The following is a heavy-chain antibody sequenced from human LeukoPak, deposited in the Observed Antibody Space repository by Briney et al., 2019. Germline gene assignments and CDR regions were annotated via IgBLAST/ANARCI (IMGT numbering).Heavy chain of an antibody. CDR2: IKQDGSEK. CDR1: GFTFTTYW. CDR3: AREGRAPNA. J-gene: IGHJ5*01. D-gene: IGHD1-26*01. Sequence: GGSLRLSCAASGFTFTTYWMTWVRQAPGKGPEWVATIKQDGSEKYYVDSVKGRFTISRDNAENSGFLQMNSLRAEDTAVYYCAREGRAPNAWGPGTLVTVSS. V-gene: IGHV3-7*01.